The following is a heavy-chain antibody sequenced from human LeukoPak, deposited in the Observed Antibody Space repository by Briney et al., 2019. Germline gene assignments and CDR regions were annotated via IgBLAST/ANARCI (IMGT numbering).Heavy chain of an antibody. CDR2: IRSKAYGGTA. CDR1: GFTFGDYA. Sequence: PGGSLRLSCTPSGFTFGDYAMSWVRQAPGKGLEWVGFIRSKAYGGTAEYAASVKGRFTISRDDSKSIAYLQMNSLKTEDTAMYYCTRVYYDSSGYYYVLFYFDYWGQGTLVTVSS. CDR3: TRVYYDSSGYYYVLFYFDY. V-gene: IGHV3-49*04. J-gene: IGHJ4*02. D-gene: IGHD3-22*01.